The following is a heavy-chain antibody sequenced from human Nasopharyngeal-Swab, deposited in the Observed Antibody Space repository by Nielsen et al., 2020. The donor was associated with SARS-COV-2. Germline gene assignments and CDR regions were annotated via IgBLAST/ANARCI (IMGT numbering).Heavy chain of an antibody. J-gene: IGHJ6*03. CDR3: ARVRVAGTYYYYCYMDV. D-gene: IGHD6-19*01. Sequence: GGSLRLSCAASGFTFSSYWMSWVRQAPGKGLEWVANIKQDGSEKYYVDSVKGRFTISRDNAKNSLYLQMNSLRAEDTAVYYCARVRVAGTYYYYCYMDVWGKGTTVTVSS. CDR1: GFTFSSYW. CDR2: IKQDGSEK. V-gene: IGHV3-7*03.